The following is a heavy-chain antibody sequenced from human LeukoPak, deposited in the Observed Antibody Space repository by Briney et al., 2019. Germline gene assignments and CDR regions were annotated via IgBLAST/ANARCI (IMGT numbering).Heavy chain of an antibody. CDR1: GFTFSNYG. V-gene: IGHV3-30*18. CDR2: VSSDETNI. D-gene: IGHD2-15*01. Sequence: GGSLRLSCATSGFTFSNYGMHWVRQAPGKGLEWVAFVSSDETNIRYGDSVRGRFTVSRDNAKNTVYLQMNSLGADDTAVYYCAKDPYRVVFATGNYLDPWGQGTLVTVSS. CDR3: AKDPYRVVFATGNYLDP. J-gene: IGHJ5*02.